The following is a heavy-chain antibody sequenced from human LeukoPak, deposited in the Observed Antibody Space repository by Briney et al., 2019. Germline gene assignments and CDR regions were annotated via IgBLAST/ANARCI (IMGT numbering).Heavy chain of an antibody. CDR3: ARAPDYNNYYFDY. CDR1: GGTFSSYA. V-gene: IGHV1-69*13. D-gene: IGHD4-11*01. CDR2: IIPIFGTA. Sequence: GASVKVSCKASGGTFSSYAISWVRQAPGQGLEWMGGIIPIFGTANYAQEFQGRVTITADESTSTAYMELSSLRSEDTALYYCARAPDYNNYYFDYWGQGTLVTVSS. J-gene: IGHJ4*02.